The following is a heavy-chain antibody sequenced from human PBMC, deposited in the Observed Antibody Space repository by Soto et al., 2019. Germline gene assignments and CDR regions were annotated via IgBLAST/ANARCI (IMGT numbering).Heavy chain of an antibody. CDR2: INPNSGGT. V-gene: IGHV1-2*02. J-gene: IGHJ6*02. CDR3: AGDGYGGYSGYYYGMDV. D-gene: IGHD5-12*01. Sequence: ASVKVSCKASGYTFTGYYMHWVRQAPGQGLEWMGWINPNSGGTNYAQKFQGRVTMTRDTSISTAYMELSRLRSDDTAVYYCAGDGYGGYSGYYYGMDVWGQGTTVTVSS. CDR1: GYTFTGYY.